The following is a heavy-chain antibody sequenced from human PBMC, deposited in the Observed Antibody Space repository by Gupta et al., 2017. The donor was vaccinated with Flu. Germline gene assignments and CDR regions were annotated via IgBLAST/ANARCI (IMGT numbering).Heavy chain of an antibody. V-gene: IGHV4-31*02. CDR1: GAYY. D-gene: IGHD2-15*01. CDR2: IDYSGRT. CDR3: ARDRDGMKALVM. Sequence: GAYYWSWIRQDPGKGLELIADIDYSGRTHYNPSLKSRVTISVDMSKNQFSLKMHAVTAADTAVYYCARDRDGMKALVMWGRGTWVTVS. J-gene: IGHJ4*02.